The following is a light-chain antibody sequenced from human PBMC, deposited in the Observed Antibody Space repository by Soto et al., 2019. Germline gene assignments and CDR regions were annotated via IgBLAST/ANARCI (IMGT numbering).Light chain of an antibody. J-gene: IGKJ5*01. V-gene: IGKV3-20*01. CDR1: QSVSSY. CDR2: GAS. Sequence: IVLAQSPGTLSLFPGERATLSCRASQSVSSYLAWYQQKPGQPPRLLISGASVRASGVPVRISGSGSGTDFTLTISRLEPEDFALYYCQQYGGSPITFGLGTRLEIK. CDR3: QQYGGSPIT.